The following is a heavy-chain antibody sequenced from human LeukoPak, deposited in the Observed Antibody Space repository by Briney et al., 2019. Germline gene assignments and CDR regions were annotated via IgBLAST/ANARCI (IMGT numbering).Heavy chain of an antibody. V-gene: IGHV5-51*01. CDR1: GYSLTTYW. CDR3: ARLGTYWSNYYFEY. D-gene: IGHD3-10*01. CDR2: IYPGDSDT. Sequence: GESLKISCQGSGYSLTTYWIGGVRQMPGKGLECMGIIYPGDSDTRYSPSFQGQVTISADKSINTAYLQWSSLKASDTAMYYCARLGTYWSNYYFEYWGQGTLVTVSS. J-gene: IGHJ4*02.